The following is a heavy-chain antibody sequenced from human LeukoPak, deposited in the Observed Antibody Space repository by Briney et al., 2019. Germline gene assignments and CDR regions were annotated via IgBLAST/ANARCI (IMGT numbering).Heavy chain of an antibody. D-gene: IGHD6-13*01. CDR2: ISWNSGSI. CDR1: GFTFDDYA. Sequence: GRSLRLSCAASGFTFDDYAMHWVRQAPGKGLEWVSGISWNSGSIGYADSVKGRFTISRDNAKNSLYLQMNSLRAEDTALYYCAKGIDSSSWDNAFDIWGQGTMVTVSS. CDR3: AKGIDSSSWDNAFDI. J-gene: IGHJ3*02. V-gene: IGHV3-9*01.